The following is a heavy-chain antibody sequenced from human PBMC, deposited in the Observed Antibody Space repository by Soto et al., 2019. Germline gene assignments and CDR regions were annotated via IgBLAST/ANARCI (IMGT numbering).Heavy chain of an antibody. J-gene: IGHJ5*01. CDR2: IMPFFGSG. Sequence: SVKVSCKALRGTFTNYAFSWVRQAPGQGLEWMGGIMPFFGSGNYAQKFQGRINITADESTSSVYLELTSLRAEDTAVYYCAKTHRAVTSPLWWFELWGQGTLVTVSS. D-gene: IGHD4-17*01. CDR3: AKTHRAVTSPLWWFEL. V-gene: IGHV1-69*13. CDR1: RGTFTNYA.